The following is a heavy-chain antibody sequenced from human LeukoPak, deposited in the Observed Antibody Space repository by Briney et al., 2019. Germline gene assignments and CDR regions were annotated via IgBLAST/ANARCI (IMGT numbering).Heavy chain of an antibody. CDR3: ARHAPHYDSSGYDTFDY. D-gene: IGHD3-22*01. J-gene: IGHJ4*02. CDR1: GGSISSGGYY. CDR2: IYYSGST. Sequence: SETLSLTCTVSGGSISSGGYYWSWIRQHPGKGPEWIGYIYYSGSTYYNPSLKSRVTISVDTSKNQFSLKLSSVTAADTAVYYCARHAPHYDSSGYDTFDYWGQGTLVTVSS. V-gene: IGHV4-31*03.